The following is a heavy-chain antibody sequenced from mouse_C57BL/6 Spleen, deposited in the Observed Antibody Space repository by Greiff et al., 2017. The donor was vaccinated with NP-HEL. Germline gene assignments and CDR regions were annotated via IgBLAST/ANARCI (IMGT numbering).Heavy chain of an antibody. CDR1: GFNIKDYY. Sequence: EVQLQQSGAELVRPGASVKLSCTASGFNIKDYYMHWVKQRPEQGLEWIGRIDPEDGDTEYAPKFQGKATMTADTSSNTAYLQLSSLTSENTAVYYCTKGLLLGRGYCDVWGTGTTVTVSS. D-gene: IGHD4-1*01. J-gene: IGHJ1*03. V-gene: IGHV14-1*01. CDR2: IDPEDGDT. CDR3: TKGLLLGRGYCDV.